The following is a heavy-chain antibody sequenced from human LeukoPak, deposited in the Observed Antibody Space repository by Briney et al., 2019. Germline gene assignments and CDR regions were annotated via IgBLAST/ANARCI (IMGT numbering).Heavy chain of an antibody. J-gene: IGHJ4*02. CDR2: IYYSGST. CDR3: ARHGAGEDRIEMATIDY. D-gene: IGHD5-24*01. Sequence: PGGSLRLSCVGSGYTFTNFAMSWIRQPPGKGLEWIGYIYYSGSTNYNPSLKSRVTISVDTSKNQFSLKLSSVTAADTAVYYCARHGAGEDRIEMATIDYWGQGTLVTVSS. CDR1: GYTFTNFA. V-gene: IGHV4-59*08.